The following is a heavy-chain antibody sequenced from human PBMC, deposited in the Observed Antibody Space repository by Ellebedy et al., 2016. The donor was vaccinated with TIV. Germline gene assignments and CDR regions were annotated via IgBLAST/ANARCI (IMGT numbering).Heavy chain of an antibody. D-gene: IGHD6-19*01. Sequence: SETLSLXXAVYGGSFSGYYWSWIRQPPGKGLEWIGEINHSGSTNYNPSLKSRVTISVDTSKNQFSLKLSSVTAADTAVYYCARDPGYSSGWLDYWGQGTLVTVSS. J-gene: IGHJ4*02. V-gene: IGHV4-34*01. CDR1: GGSFSGYY. CDR2: INHSGST. CDR3: ARDPGYSSGWLDY.